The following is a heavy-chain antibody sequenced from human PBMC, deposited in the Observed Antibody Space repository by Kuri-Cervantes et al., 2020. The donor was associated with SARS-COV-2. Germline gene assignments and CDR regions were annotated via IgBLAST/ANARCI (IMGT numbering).Heavy chain of an antibody. CDR1: GFTFSSYS. D-gene: IGHD2-21*01. Sequence: GESLKISCAASGFTFSSYSMNWVRQAPGKGLEWVSSISSSSSYIYYADSVKGRFTISRDNAKNSLYLQMNSLRAEDTAVYYCASKHLYDIIVESDSYLKVAYYDMDVWGKGTTVTVSS. CDR2: ISSSSSYI. V-gene: IGHV3-21*01. CDR3: ASKHLYDIIVESDSYLKVAYYDMDV. J-gene: IGHJ6*03.